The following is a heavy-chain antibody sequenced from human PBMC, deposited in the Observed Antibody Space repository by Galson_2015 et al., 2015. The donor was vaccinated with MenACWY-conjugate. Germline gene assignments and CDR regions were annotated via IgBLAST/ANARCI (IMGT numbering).Heavy chain of an antibody. J-gene: IGHJ6*02. CDR3: ARDSGYGMDV. D-gene: IGHD6-25*01. CDR1: GFTVSSNY. Sequence: SLRLSCAASGFTVSSNYMSRVRQAPGKGLEWVSVFYSGGGTYYADSVKGRFTISRDNSKNTLYLQMNSLRAEDTAVYYCARDSGYGMDVWGQGTTVTVSS. V-gene: IGHV3-53*01. CDR2: FYSGGGT.